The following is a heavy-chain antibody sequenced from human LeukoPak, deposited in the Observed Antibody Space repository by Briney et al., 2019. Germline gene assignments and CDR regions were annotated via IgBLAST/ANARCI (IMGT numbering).Heavy chain of an antibody. CDR3: ARHEYSGSYYGLSWFDP. CDR2: IYYSGST. Sequence: SETLPLTCTVSGGSISSSGYCWGWIRQPPGKGLEWIASIYYSGSTYYNPSLKSRVTISVDTSKNQLSLRLSSLTAADTAVYYCARHEYSGSYYGLSWFDPWGQGTLVTVSS. V-gene: IGHV4-39*01. CDR1: GGSISSSGYC. J-gene: IGHJ5*02. D-gene: IGHD1-26*01.